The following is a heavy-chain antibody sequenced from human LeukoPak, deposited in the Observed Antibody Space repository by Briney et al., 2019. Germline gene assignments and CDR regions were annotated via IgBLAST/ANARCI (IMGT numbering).Heavy chain of an antibody. D-gene: IGHD2-2*01. CDR1: GFTFSSYW. V-gene: IGHV3-7*01. Sequence: GGSLRLSCAASGFTFSSYWMSWVRQAPGKGLEWVANIKQDGSEKYYVDSVKGRFTISRDNAKNSLYLQMNSLRAEDTAVYYCARDRSCSSTSCSHPGDFDYWGQGTLVTVSS. J-gene: IGHJ4*02. CDR2: IKQDGSEK. CDR3: ARDRSCSSTSCSHPGDFDY.